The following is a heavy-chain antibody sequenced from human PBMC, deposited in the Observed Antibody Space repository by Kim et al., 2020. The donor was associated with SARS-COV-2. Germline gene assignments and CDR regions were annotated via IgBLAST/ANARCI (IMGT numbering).Heavy chain of an antibody. CDR1: GGSFSGYY. Sequence: SETLSLTCAVYGGSFSGYYWSWIRQPPGKGLEWIGEINHSGSTNYNPSLKSRVTISVDTSKNQFSLKLSSVTAADTAVYYCARARRWPTSHWFDPWGQGTLVTVSS. CDR3: ARARRWPTSHWFDP. J-gene: IGHJ5*02. V-gene: IGHV4-34*01. CDR2: INHSGST.